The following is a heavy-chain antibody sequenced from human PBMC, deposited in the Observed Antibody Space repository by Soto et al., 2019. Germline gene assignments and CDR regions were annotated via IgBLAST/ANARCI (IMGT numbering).Heavy chain of an antibody. CDR3: PKGIAVARTYSYYYGMDV. D-gene: IGHD6-19*01. V-gene: IGHV3-30*18. Sequence: VGSLRLSCAASGFTFSSYGMHWVRQAPGKGLERVAVISYDGSNKYYADSVKGRFTISRDNSKNTMYLQMNSLRAEDTAVYYCPKGIAVARTYSYYYGMDVWRQGTTLTVYS. CDR2: ISYDGSNK. J-gene: IGHJ6*02. CDR1: GFTFSSYG.